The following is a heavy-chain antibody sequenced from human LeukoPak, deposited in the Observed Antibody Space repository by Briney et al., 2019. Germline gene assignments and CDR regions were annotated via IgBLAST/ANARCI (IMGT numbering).Heavy chain of an antibody. CDR3: SRDRPHNWFDP. V-gene: IGHV3-74*01. J-gene: IGHJ5*02. CDR2: IDNDGRNT. Sequence: GGSLRLSCAASGFTFNNHWMHWVRQAPGKGLEWVSRIDNDGRNTIYADSVKARFTISRDNAKNTLYLQMNSLRAEDTAMYYCSRDRPHNWFDPWGQGTLVTVSS. CDR1: GFTFNNHW.